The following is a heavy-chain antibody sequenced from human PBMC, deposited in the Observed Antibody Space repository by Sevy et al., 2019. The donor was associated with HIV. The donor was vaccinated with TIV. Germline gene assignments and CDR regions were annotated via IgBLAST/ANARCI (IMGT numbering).Heavy chain of an antibody. CDR1: GLTVTSNY. CDR2: IYSGSST. D-gene: IGHD1-26*01. V-gene: IGHV3-66*04. Sequence: GGSLRLSCAASGLTVTSNYMSWVRQAPGKGLEWVSVIYSGSSTYYADSVKGRFTISRDNAKNSLYLQMNSLRDEDTAVYFCARRFNIVGATHFDYWGQGTLVTVSS. J-gene: IGHJ4*02. CDR3: ARRFNIVGATHFDY.